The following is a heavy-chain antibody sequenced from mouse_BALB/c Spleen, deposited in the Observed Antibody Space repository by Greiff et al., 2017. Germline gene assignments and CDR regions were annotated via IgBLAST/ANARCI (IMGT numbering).Heavy chain of an antibody. CDR2: ISSGGSYT. CDR3: TREGEIYDGYYDAMDY. J-gene: IGHJ4*01. V-gene: IGHV5-6-4*01. CDR1: GFTFSSYT. Sequence: EVKVVESGGGLVKPGGSLKLSCAASGFTFSSYTMSWVRQTPEKRLEWVATISSGGSYTYYPDSVKGRFTISRDNAKNTLYLQMSSLKSEDTAMYYCTREGEIYDGYYDAMDYWGQGTSVTVSS. D-gene: IGHD2-3*01.